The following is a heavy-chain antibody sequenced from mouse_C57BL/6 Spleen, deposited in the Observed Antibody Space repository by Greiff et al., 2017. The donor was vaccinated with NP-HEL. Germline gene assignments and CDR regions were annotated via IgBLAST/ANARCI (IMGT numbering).Heavy chain of an antibody. CDR3: ARKEDDYDVEGNFDY. J-gene: IGHJ2*01. V-gene: IGHV1-9*01. CDR2: ILPGSGST. Sequence: QVQLQQSGAELMKPGASVKLSCKATGYTFTGYWIEWVKQRPGHGLEWIGEILPGSGSTNYNEKFKGKATVTADTSSNTAYMQLSSLTTEDSSIYYCARKEDDYDVEGNFDYWGQGTTLTVSS. CDR1: GYTFTGYW. D-gene: IGHD2-4*01.